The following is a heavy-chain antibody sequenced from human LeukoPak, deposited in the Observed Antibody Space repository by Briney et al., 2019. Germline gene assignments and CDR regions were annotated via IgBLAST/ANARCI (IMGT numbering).Heavy chain of an antibody. CDR3: ARSAYYYDSSGYYYDY. Sequence: SETLSLTCTVSGGSISSYYWSWIRQPAGKGLEWIGRIYTSGSTNYNPSLKSRVTTSVDTSKNQFSLKLSSVTAADTAVYYCARSAYYYDSSGYYYDYWGQGTLVTVSS. CDR2: IYTSGST. CDR1: GGSISSYY. D-gene: IGHD3-22*01. J-gene: IGHJ4*02. V-gene: IGHV4-4*07.